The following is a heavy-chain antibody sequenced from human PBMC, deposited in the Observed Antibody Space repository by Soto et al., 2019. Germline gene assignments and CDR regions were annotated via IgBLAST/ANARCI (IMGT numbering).Heavy chain of an antibody. CDR3: ATGAARIAATPQLQY. J-gene: IGHJ4*02. CDR1: GFTFSSYG. Sequence: GSLRLSCAASGFTFSSYGMHWVRQAPGKGLEWVAVISYDGSNKYYADSVKGRFTISRDNSKNTLYLQMNSLRAEDTAVYYCATGAARIAATPQLQYWGQGTLVTVSS. V-gene: IGHV3-30*03. D-gene: IGHD6-13*01. CDR2: ISYDGSNK.